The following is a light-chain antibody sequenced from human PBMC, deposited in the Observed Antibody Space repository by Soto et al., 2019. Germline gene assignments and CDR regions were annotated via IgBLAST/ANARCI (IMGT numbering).Light chain of an antibody. CDR3: QEYGISRT. CDR2: GAS. CDR1: QSVGTK. V-gene: IGKV3-20*01. Sequence: IVVKHSPATLSVSTGERANLSCRASQSVGTKLAWYQQTPGQAPRLLIYGASSRATGIPDRFSGSGSGTDFTLTISRLEPEDFAVYYCQEYGISRTFAQGTMVDVK. J-gene: IGKJ1*01.